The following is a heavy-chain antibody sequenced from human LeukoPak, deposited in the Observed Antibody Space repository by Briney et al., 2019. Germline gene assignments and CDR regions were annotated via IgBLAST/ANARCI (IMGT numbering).Heavy chain of an antibody. CDR2: IYSGGST. CDR3: ARVGVPYYYYGMDV. J-gene: IGHJ6*02. Sequence: GGSLRLSCAASGFTVSSNYMSWVRQAPGKGLEWVSVIYSGGSTYYADSVKGRFTISRDNSKNTLYLQMNSLRAKDTAVYYCARVGVPYYYYGMDVWGQGTTVTVSS. V-gene: IGHV3-66*01. CDR1: GFTVSSNY.